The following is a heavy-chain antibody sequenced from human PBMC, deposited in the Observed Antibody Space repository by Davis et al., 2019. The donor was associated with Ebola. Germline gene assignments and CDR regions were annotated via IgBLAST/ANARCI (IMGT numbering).Heavy chain of an antibody. CDR3: ARHLGCLRAGMDV. J-gene: IGHJ6*02. D-gene: IGHD3-10*02. CDR1: GGSTSSYY. Sequence: MPSETLSLTCTVSGGSTSSYYLRCIRQPPGKGLEWIGYTYYSGSTNYNPSLKCRVTISVDTSKNQFSLKLSSVTGAATAVYYCARHLGCLRAGMDVWGQGTTVTVSS. V-gene: IGHV4-59*08. CDR2: TYYSGST.